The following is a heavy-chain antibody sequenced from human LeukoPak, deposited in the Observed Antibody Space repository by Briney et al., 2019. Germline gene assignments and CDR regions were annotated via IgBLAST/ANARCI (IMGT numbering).Heavy chain of an antibody. CDR3: ARGDDYAIC. CDR1: GFTFSSYG. D-gene: IGHD4-17*01. CDR2: ISGSGGST. V-gene: IGHV3-23*01. Sequence: GGTLRLSCAASGFTFSSYGMSWVRQAPGKGLEWVSVISGSGGSTYYADSVKGRFTISRDNSKNTLYLQMNSLRAEDTAVYYCARGDDYAICWGQGTLVTVSS. J-gene: IGHJ4*02.